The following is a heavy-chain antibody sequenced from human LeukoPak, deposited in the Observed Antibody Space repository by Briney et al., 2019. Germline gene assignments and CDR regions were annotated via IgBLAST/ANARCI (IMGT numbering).Heavy chain of an antibody. CDR1: GYSLSNNW. V-gene: IGHV5-51*01. D-gene: IGHD2-2*01. J-gene: IGHJ4*02. CDR2: TYPGDSDT. Sequence: GESLKISLKGSGYSLSNNWIGWVRQMPGKGLEWIGITYPGDSDTRYSPSFQGQVTISADKSINTAYLQWSSLKASDTATYYCARHRPGYCNSTSCYYSYYFDYWGQGTLIAVSS. CDR3: ARHRPGYCNSTSCYYSYYFDY.